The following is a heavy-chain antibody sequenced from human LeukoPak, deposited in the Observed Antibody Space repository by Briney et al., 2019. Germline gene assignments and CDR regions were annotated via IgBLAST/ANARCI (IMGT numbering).Heavy chain of an antibody. CDR3: AKGMEQWLVTELDY. CDR1: GFTFSSYA. J-gene: IGHJ4*02. CDR2: ISGSGGST. Sequence: GGSLRLSRAASGFTFSSYAMSWVRQAPGKGLEWVSAISGSGGSTYYADSVKGRFTISRDNSKNTLYLQMNSLRAEDTAVYYCAKGMEQWLVTELDYWGQGTLVTVSS. D-gene: IGHD6-19*01. V-gene: IGHV3-23*01.